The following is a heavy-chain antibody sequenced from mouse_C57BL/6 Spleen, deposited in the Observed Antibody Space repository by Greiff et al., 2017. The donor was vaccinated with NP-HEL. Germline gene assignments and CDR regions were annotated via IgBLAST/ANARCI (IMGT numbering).Heavy chain of an antibody. Sequence: EVQLQQSGPELVKPGASVKISCKASGYTFTDYYMNWVKQSHGKSLEWIGDINPNNGGTSYNQKFKGKATLTVDKSSSTAYMELRSLTSEDSAVYYCARSAQATWKYFDYWGQGTTLTVSS. CDR3: ARSAQATWKYFDY. CDR2: INPNNGGT. V-gene: IGHV1-26*01. J-gene: IGHJ2*01. CDR1: GYTFTDYY. D-gene: IGHD3-2*02.